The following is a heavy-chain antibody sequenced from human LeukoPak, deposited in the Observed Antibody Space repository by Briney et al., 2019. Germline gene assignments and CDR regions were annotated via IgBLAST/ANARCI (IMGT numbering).Heavy chain of an antibody. J-gene: IGHJ4*02. Sequence: PGGSLRPSCAASGFTFSSYAMSWVRQPPGKGLEWASAISGSGGSTYYADSVKGRFTISRDNSKNTLYLQMNSLRAEDTAVYYCAKDRCSGGSCYYFDYWGQGTLVTVSS. D-gene: IGHD2-15*01. CDR1: GFTFSSYA. CDR2: ISGSGGST. CDR3: AKDRCSGGSCYYFDY. V-gene: IGHV3-23*01.